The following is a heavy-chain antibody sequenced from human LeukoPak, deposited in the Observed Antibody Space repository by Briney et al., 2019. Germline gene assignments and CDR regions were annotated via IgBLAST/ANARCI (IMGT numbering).Heavy chain of an antibody. CDR3: ARDGVGWYYYGSGSPPLYGMDV. D-gene: IGHD3-10*01. V-gene: IGHV3-21*01. Sequence: GGSLRLSCAASGFTFSSYSMNWVRQAPGKGLEWVSSISSSSSYIYYADSVKGRFTISRDNAKNSLYLQMNSLRAEDTAVHYCARDGVGWYYYGSGSPPLYGMDVWGQGTTVTVSS. CDR1: GFTFSSYS. CDR2: ISSSSSYI. J-gene: IGHJ6*02.